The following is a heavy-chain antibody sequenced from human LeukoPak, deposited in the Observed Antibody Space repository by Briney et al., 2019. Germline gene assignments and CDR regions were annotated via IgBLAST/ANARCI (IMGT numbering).Heavy chain of an antibody. Sequence: ASVKVSCKASGYTFTGYYMHWVRQAPGQGLEWMGWINPNSGGTNYAQKFQGRVTMTRDTSISTAYMELSRPRSDDTAVYYCARDRSGTTGYYYYYMDVWGKGTTVTVSS. D-gene: IGHD1-7*01. CDR2: INPNSGGT. V-gene: IGHV1-2*02. CDR1: GYTFTGYY. CDR3: ARDRSGTTGYYYYYMDV. J-gene: IGHJ6*03.